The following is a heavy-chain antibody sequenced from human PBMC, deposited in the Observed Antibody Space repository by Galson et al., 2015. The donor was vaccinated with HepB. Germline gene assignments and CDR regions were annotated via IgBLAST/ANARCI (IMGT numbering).Heavy chain of an antibody. CDR3: AKAKGRGGHDYREFDY. CDR1: GFTFSSYA. Sequence: SLRLSCAASGFTFSSYAMSWVRQAPGKGLEWVSAISGSGGSTYYADSVKGRFTISRDNSKNTLYLQMNSLRAEDTAVYYCAKAKGRGGHDYREFDYWGQGTLVAVSS. J-gene: IGHJ4*02. D-gene: IGHD4-11*01. CDR2: ISGSGGST. V-gene: IGHV3-23*01.